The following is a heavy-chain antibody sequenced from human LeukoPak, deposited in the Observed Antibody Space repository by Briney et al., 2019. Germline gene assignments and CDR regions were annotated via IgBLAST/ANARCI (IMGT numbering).Heavy chain of an antibody. CDR2: INPSGGST. CDR1: GYTFTSYY. V-gene: IGHV1-46*01. CDR3: ARAHGITGTTGFWFDP. Sequence: ASVKVSCKASGYTFTSYYMHWVRQAPGQGLEWMGIINPSGGSTSYAQKFQGRVTMTRDMSTSTVYMELGSLRSEDTAVYYCARAHGITGTTGFWFDPWGQGTLVTVSS. D-gene: IGHD1-7*01. J-gene: IGHJ5*02.